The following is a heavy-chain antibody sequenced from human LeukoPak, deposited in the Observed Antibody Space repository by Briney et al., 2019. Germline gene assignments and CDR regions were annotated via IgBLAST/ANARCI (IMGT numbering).Heavy chain of an antibody. D-gene: IGHD5-18*01. Sequence: SETLSLTCTVSGGSISSSSYFWGWIRQPPGKGLEWIGNIYYSVSTYYNPSRKSRVTISVDTSKTQFSLKLSSVTAADTAVYYCARQGGYSYGQWGQGTLVTVSS. J-gene: IGHJ4*02. V-gene: IGHV4-39*01. CDR3: ARQGGYSYGQ. CDR1: GGSISSSSYF. CDR2: IYYSVST.